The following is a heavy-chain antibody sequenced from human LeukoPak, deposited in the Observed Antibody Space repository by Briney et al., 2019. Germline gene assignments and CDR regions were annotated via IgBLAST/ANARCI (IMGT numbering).Heavy chain of an antibody. V-gene: IGHV4-59*01. Sequence: SETLSLTCTVSGGSISSYYWSWIRQPPGKGLEWIGYIYYSGSPKYNPSLKSRVTISADTSKNQFSLKLSSVTAADTAVYYCARHPVLLSGMDVWGQGTTVTVSS. D-gene: IGHD2-21*01. CDR3: ARHPVLLSGMDV. CDR2: IYYSGSP. J-gene: IGHJ6*02. CDR1: GGSISSYY.